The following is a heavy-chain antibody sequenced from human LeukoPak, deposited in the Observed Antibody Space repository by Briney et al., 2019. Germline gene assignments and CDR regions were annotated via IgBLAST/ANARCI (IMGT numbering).Heavy chain of an antibody. CDR2: ISTSGSAI. J-gene: IGHJ4*02. Sequence: PGGSLRLSCTASGFSFSSYEIHWVRQAPGKGLEWVSYISTSGSAIYADSVKGRFTISRDSAKNSLYLQMNSLSAEDTAVYYCARVKYYSNGICYNRYYFDYWGQGTLVTVSS. CDR3: ARVKYYSNGICYNRYYFDY. CDR1: GFSFSSYE. V-gene: IGHV3-48*03. D-gene: IGHD2-8*01.